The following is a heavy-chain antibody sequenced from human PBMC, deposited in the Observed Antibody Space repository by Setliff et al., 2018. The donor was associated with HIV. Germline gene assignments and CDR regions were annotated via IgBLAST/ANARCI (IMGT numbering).Heavy chain of an antibody. CDR1: GGSISSYF. Sequence: PSETLSLTCTVSGGSISSYFWSWIRQPPGKGLEWIGYIYTSGSTNYNPSIKSRVTISVDTSKNQFSLQLSPVTAADTAVYYCARQMPIPGIAITPVDYWGQGALVTVSS. J-gene: IGHJ4*02. D-gene: IGHD5-12*01. CDR3: ARQMPIPGIAITPVDY. CDR2: IYTSGST. V-gene: IGHV4-59*08.